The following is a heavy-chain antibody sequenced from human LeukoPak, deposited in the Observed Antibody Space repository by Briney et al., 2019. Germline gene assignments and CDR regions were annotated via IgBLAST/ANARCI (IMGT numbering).Heavy chain of an antibody. J-gene: IGHJ6*03. CDR1: GFTFSSYS. CDR2: ISSSSSYI. Sequence: GGSLRLSCAAPGFTFSSYSMNWVRQAPGKGLEWVSSISSSSSYIYYADSVKGRFTISRDNAKNSLYLQMNSLRAEDTAVYYCARSASIWSGYYPVDYYYYMDVWGKGTTVTVSS. CDR3: ARSASIWSGYYPVDYYYYMDV. V-gene: IGHV3-21*01. D-gene: IGHD3-3*01.